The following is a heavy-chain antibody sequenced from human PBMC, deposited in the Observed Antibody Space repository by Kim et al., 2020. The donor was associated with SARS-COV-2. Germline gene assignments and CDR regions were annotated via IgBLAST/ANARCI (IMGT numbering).Heavy chain of an antibody. Sequence: GGSLRLSCAASGFTFSSYGMHWVRQAPGKGLEWVAFIWYDGSNKYYADSVKGRFTISRDNSKNTLYLQMNSLRAEDTAVYYCARPHYDLWSGSLDYWGQGTLVTVS. D-gene: IGHD3-3*01. CDR2: IWYDGSNK. V-gene: IGHV3-33*01. CDR1: GFTFSSYG. CDR3: ARPHYDLWSGSLDY. J-gene: IGHJ4*02.